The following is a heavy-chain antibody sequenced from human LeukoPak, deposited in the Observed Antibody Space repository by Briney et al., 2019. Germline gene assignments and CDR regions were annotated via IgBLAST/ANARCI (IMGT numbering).Heavy chain of an antibody. Sequence: SQTLSLTCTVSGGSISSGGYYWSWIRQHPGKGLEWIGYIYYSGSTYYNPSLKSRVTLSVDTSKTQFSLNLYSVTAADTAVYYCARKIPAAALPGAFDIWGQGTMVTVSS. D-gene: IGHD6-13*01. V-gene: IGHV4-31*03. CDR2: IYYSGST. CDR1: GGSISSGGYY. CDR3: ARKIPAAALPGAFDI. J-gene: IGHJ3*02.